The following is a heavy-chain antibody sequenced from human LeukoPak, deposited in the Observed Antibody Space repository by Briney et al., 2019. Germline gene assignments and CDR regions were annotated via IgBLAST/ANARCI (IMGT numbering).Heavy chain of an antibody. J-gene: IGHJ4*02. Sequence: SVKVSCKASGGTFSSYAISWVRQAPGQGLEWVGGIIPIFGTANYAQKFQGRVTITADESTSTAYMELSSLRSEDTAVYYCARGGDIVVVPAAYHFDYWGQGTLVTVSS. V-gene: IGHV1-69*13. CDR3: ARGGDIVVVPAAYHFDY. D-gene: IGHD2-2*01. CDR2: IIPIFGTA. CDR1: GGTFSSYA.